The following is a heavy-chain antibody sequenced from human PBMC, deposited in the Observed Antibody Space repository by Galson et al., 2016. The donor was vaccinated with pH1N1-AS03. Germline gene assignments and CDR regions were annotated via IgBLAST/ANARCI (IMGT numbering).Heavy chain of an antibody. D-gene: IGHD2-21*02. CDR1: GGSITINY. CDR2: ISYSGFT. V-gene: IGHV4-59*01. Sequence: LSLTCTVSGGSITINYWIWIRQPPGKGLEWIGYISYSGFTNYNPSLKSRVTISVDTSKNQFSLKLSSVTAADTALYYCARESTGTEHIVVVTGRYGYYYMDVWGKGTTVTVSS. CDR3: ARESTGTEHIVVVTGRYGYYYMDV. J-gene: IGHJ6*03.